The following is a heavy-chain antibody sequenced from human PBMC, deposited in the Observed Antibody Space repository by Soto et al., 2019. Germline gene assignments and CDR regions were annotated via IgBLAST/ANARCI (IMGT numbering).Heavy chain of an antibody. CDR2: INHSGST. J-gene: IGHJ6*02. V-gene: IGHV4-34*01. CDR1: GGSFSGYY. D-gene: IGHD6-13*01. Sequence: SETLSLTCAVYGGSFSGYYWSWIRQPPGKGLEWIGEINHSGSTNYNPSLKSRVTISVDTSKNQFSLKLSSVTAADTAVYYCARGSIAAAGGGSYYYNGMDVWGQGTTVTVSS. CDR3: ARGSIAAAGGGSYYYNGMDV.